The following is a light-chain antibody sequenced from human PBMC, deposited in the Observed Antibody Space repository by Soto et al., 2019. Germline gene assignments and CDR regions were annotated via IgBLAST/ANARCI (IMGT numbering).Light chain of an antibody. Sequence: DIQLTQSPSFLSASVGDRVTITYRASQGISSYLAWYQQKPGKAPKLLIYAASTLQSGVPSRFSGSGSGTEFTLSISSLQPEDFATYYCQQLNSYPLTFGPGTKVDIK. V-gene: IGKV1-9*01. CDR1: QGISSY. J-gene: IGKJ3*01. CDR2: AAS. CDR3: QQLNSYPLT.